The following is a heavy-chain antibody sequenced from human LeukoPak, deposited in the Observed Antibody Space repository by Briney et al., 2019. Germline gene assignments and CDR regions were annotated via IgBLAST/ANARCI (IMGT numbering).Heavy chain of an antibody. CDR2: FDPEDGET. J-gene: IGHJ5*02. Sequence: GASVKVSCKVSGYTLTELSMHWVRQAPGKGLEWMGGFDPEDGETIYAQKFQGRVTMTEDTSTDTAYMELSSLRSEDAAVYYCATWGSGMVRGVIGPNWFDPWGQGTLVTVSS. CDR3: ATWGSGMVRGVIGPNWFDP. CDR1: GYTLTELS. V-gene: IGHV1-24*01. D-gene: IGHD3-10*01.